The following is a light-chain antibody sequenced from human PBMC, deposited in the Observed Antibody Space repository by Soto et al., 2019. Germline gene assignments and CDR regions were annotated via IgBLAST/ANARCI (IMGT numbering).Light chain of an antibody. J-gene: IGKJ1*01. Sequence: DIQMTQSPSSLSASVGDRVTITCRASQSISNWLAWYQQKPGKAPKLLIYDASTLESGVPSRFSGGGFGTDFTLPISGLQPDDFATYYCHQYSSYSTFGQGTKVEMK. CDR3: HQYSSYST. CDR2: DAS. CDR1: QSISNW. V-gene: IGKV1-5*01.